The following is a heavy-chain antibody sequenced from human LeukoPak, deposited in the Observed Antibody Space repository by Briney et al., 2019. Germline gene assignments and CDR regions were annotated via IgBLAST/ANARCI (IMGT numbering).Heavy chain of an antibody. CDR3: ARDGSMTTYDL. Sequence: SETLSLTCTVSGGSISSYYWSWIRQPPGKGLEWIGYIYYSGSTNYNPSLKSGVTISVDTSKNQFFLKLSSVNAADTAVYYCARDGSMTTYDLWGRGTLVTPSS. CDR2: IYYSGST. D-gene: IGHD4-11*01. V-gene: IGHV4-59*01. CDR1: GGSISSYY. J-gene: IGHJ2*01.